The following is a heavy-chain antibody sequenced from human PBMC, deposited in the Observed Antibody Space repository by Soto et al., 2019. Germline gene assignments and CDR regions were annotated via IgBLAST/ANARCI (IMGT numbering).Heavy chain of an antibody. CDR3: AIQRTTVVTQAYFDH. Sequence: SETLSLTCIVSGESISSSSYYWGWIRQPPGKGLEWIGSIYYSGRTYYNPSFKSRVTISIDTSKNQFSLKLSSVTATDTAVYYCAIQRTTVVTQAYFDHWGQGALVTVSS. J-gene: IGHJ4*02. CDR1: GESISSSSYY. V-gene: IGHV4-39*01. D-gene: IGHD2-21*02. CDR2: IYYSGRT.